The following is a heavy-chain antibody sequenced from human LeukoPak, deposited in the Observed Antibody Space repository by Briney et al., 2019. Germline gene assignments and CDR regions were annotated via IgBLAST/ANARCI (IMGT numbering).Heavy chain of an antibody. CDR2: ISSRGSAI. D-gene: IGHD1-26*01. V-gene: IGHV3-48*03. CDR3: ARDMEPDAFDI. J-gene: IGHJ3*02. CDR1: GLSFSTYE. Sequence: GGSLRLSCAASGLSFSTYEMNWVRQAPGKGLEWVLYISSRGSAIYYADSVKGRFTISRDIAKTSLYLQMNSLRAEDTAIYYCARDMEPDAFDIWGQGTMVTVSS.